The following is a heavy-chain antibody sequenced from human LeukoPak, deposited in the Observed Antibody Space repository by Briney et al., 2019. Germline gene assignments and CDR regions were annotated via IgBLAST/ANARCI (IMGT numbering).Heavy chain of an antibody. V-gene: IGHV3-30*18. D-gene: IGHD1-14*01. CDR2: ISYDGSNK. Sequence: PGRSLRLSCAASGFTFSSYGMHWVRQAPGKGLEWVAVISYDGSNKYYADSVKGRFTISRDNSKNTLYLQMNSLGAEDTAVYYCAKVAGIRTTAFDYWGQGTLVTVSS. CDR3: AKVAGIRTTAFDY. CDR1: GFTFSSYG. J-gene: IGHJ4*02.